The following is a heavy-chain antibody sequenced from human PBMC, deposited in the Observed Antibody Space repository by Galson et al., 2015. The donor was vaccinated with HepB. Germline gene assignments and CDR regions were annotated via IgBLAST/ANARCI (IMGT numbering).Heavy chain of an antibody. J-gene: IGHJ4*02. D-gene: IGHD3-10*01. Sequence: SLRLSCATSGISFDSYAMHWVRQAPGKGLEWMAVFSYDGGPTFHADSVKGRFTISRHNSGKTLYLQMNSLRSDDTAIYYCAYGSGSYFLDNWGQGTLVTVSS. CDR1: GISFDSYA. CDR3: AYGSGSYFLDN. CDR2: FSYDGGPT. V-gene: IGHV3-30*14.